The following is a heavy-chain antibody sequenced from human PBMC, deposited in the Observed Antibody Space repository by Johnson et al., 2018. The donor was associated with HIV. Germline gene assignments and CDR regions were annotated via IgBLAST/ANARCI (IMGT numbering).Heavy chain of an antibody. D-gene: IGHD5-18*01. Sequence: EMQLVESGGELVRPGGSLTLSCAASGFTFSSYAMSWVRQAPGKGLEWVSSIPASGTDTYYADSVKGRFTISRDNSKNTLYLQMNSLRAEDTAVYYCAKEQPARAFDIWGQGTMVTVSS. J-gene: IGHJ3*02. CDR1: GFTFSSYA. CDR2: IPASGTDT. V-gene: IGHV3-23*04. CDR3: AKEQPARAFDI.